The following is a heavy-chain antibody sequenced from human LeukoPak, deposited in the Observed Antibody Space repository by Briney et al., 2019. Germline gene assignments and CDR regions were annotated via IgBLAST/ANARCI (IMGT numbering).Heavy chain of an antibody. V-gene: IGHV3-23*01. CDR1: GSSFNDFA. D-gene: IGHD6-13*01. J-gene: IGHJ4*02. CDR3: AKAHSSSWYYFDY. Sequence: GGSLRLSCAASGSSFNDFAMTWVRQAPGKGLEWVSTFSDSRDSSYYADSVKGRFTVSRDNSENTLYLQMDSLRAEDTAVYYCAKAHSSSWYYFDYWGQGTLVTVSS. CDR2: FSDSRDSS.